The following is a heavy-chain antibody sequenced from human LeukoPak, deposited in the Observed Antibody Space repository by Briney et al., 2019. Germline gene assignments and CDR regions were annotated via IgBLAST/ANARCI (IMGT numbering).Heavy chain of an antibody. CDR3: ARILDSAWGELGY. V-gene: IGHV3-48*01. J-gene: IGHJ4*02. Sequence: GGSLRLSCAASGFTFSSYGMHWVRQAPGKGLEWVSYITGSISTIHYADSVKGRFTISRDNSKNTLYLQMNSLRAEDTAVYYCARILDSAWGELGYWGQGTLVTVSS. D-gene: IGHD6-19*01. CDR2: ITGSISTI. CDR1: GFTFSSYG.